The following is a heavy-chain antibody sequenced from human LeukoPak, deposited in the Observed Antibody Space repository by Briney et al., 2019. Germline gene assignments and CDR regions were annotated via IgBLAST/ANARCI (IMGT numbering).Heavy chain of an antibody. V-gene: IGHV3-23*01. CDR3: AKDHYDYGDYVFLAGYDY. CDR2: IRGSGGST. Sequence: GGSLRLSCAASGFTFSSYAMSWVRQAPGKGLEWVSAIRGSGGSTYYADSVKGRFTISRDNSKNTLYLQMNSLRAEDTAVYYCAKDHYDYGDYVFLAGYDYWGQGTLVTVSS. J-gene: IGHJ4*02. CDR1: GFTFSSYA. D-gene: IGHD4-17*01.